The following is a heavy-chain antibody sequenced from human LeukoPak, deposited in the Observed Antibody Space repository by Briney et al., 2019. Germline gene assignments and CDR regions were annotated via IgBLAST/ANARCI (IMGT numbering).Heavy chain of an antibody. CDR3: ARARSAAGNFDY. V-gene: IGHV4-31*03. D-gene: IGHD6-13*01. Sequence: SQTLSLTCTVSGGSNSSGGYYWSWLRQHPGKGLEWIGYIYYSGSTYYNPSLKSRVTISADTSKNQFSLKLSSVTAADTAVYYCARARSAAGNFDYWGQGTLVTVSS. J-gene: IGHJ4*02. CDR2: IYYSGST. CDR1: GGSNSSGGYY.